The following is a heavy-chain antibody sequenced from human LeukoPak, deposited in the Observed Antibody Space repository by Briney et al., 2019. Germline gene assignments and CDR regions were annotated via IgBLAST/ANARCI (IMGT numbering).Heavy chain of an antibody. CDR1: GYTFTGYY. CDR2: INPNSGGT. CDR3: AREGTCSSTSCYSRMDV. J-gene: IGHJ6*03. V-gene: IGHV1-2*02. Sequence: ASVKVSCKASGYTFTGYYMHWVRQAPGQGLEWMGWINPNSGGTNYAQKFQGRVTMTRDTSISTAYMELSRLRSDDTAVYYCAREGTCSSTSCYSRMDVWGKGTTVTISS. D-gene: IGHD2-2*02.